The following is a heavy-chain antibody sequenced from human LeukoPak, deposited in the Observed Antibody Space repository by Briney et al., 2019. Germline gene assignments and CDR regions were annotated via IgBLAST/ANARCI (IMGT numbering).Heavy chain of an antibody. CDR2: FHYSGST. Sequence: SETLSLTCAVYGGSFSGYYWSWIRQPPGKGLEWIGYFHYSGSTSYIPSLESRVTISLDTSKNQYSLKLSSVTAADTAVYHCARGAEWLSPFDYWGQGTLVTVSS. J-gene: IGHJ4*02. CDR1: GGSFSGYY. CDR3: ARGAEWLSPFDY. V-gene: IGHV4-34*01. D-gene: IGHD6-19*01.